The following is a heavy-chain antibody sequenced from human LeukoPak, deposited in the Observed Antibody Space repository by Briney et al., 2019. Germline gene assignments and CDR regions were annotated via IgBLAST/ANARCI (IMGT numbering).Heavy chain of an antibody. CDR3: ARDVMTTLYYYYGMDV. D-gene: IGHD4-11*01. V-gene: IGHV3-66*01. Sequence: GGSLRLSCAASGFTVSSNYMSWVRQAPGKGLEWVSLIYSGGSTYYADSVKGRFTISRDNSKNTLYLQMNSLRAEDTAVYYCARDVMTTLYYYYGMDVWGQGTTVTVSS. J-gene: IGHJ6*02. CDR1: GFTVSSNY. CDR2: IYSGGST.